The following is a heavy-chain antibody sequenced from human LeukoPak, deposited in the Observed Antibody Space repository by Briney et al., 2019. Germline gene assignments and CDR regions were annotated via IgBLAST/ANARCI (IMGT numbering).Heavy chain of an antibody. J-gene: IGHJ5*02. V-gene: IGHV4-4*07. D-gene: IGHD2-21*02. Sequence: SETLSLTCTVSGGSISSYYWSWIRQPAGNGLEWIGRIYTSGSTNYNPSLKSRVTMSVDTSKNQFSLKLSSVTAADTAVYYCARGVPDCGGDCYSPWGQGTLVTVSS. CDR1: GGSISSYY. CDR3: ARGVPDCGGDCYSP. CDR2: IYTSGST.